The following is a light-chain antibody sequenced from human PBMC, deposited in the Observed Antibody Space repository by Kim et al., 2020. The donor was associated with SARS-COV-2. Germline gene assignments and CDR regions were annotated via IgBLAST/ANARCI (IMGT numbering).Light chain of an antibody. J-gene: IGKJ4*01. CDR3: QQSFTTTLLT. Sequence: SVGDRVTITCRASQRISSYLNWYQQQPGKAPKLLIYAASSLQSGVPSRFSGSESGTDFTLTISSLQPEDFATYYCQQSFTTTLLTFGGGTKVDIK. V-gene: IGKV1-39*01. CDR2: AAS. CDR1: QRISSY.